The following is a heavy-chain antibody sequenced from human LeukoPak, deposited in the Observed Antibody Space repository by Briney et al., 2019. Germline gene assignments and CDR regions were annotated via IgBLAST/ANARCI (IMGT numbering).Heavy chain of an antibody. CDR2: MRRDGNEI. Sequence: PGGSLRLSCSASGFTFSTYWMSWVRQAPGKGLEWVANMRRDGNEIYYLDSVRGRFTISRDNAKNSLYLQMNSLRAEDTAVYYCAKADIVVVTAIPEYFQHWGQGTLVTVSS. D-gene: IGHD2-21*02. J-gene: IGHJ1*01. V-gene: IGHV3-7*01. CDR3: AKADIVVVTAIPEYFQH. CDR1: GFTFSTYW.